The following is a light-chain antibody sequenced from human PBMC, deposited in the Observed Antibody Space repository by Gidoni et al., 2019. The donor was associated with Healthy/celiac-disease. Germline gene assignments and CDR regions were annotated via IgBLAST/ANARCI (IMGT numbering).Light chain of an antibody. CDR3: QQYGNLPPT. J-gene: IGKJ1*01. CDR1: QYIGSY. CDR2: DPS. Sequence: DIPMTPSTFSLSASVRDRVTITCHASQYIGSYLNLHQQKPGKAPKLLIYDPSNLETGVPSRFSGSGSGTDFTFTISSLQPEDIATYYCQQYGNLPPTFXXXTKVEIK. V-gene: IGKV1-33*01.